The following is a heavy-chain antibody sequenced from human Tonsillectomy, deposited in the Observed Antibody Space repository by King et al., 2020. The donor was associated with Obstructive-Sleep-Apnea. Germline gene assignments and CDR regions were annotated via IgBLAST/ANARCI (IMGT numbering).Heavy chain of an antibody. J-gene: IGHJ4*02. CDR2: IYPGDSDT. V-gene: IGHV5-51*01. D-gene: IGHD4-17*01. CDR1: GYSFNSYW. CDR3: ARLTTLTSTYFDY. Sequence: LVQSGAEVKKTGESLKISCKGSGYSFNSYWIGWVRHMPGKGLEWMGIIYPGDSDTRYIPSFQGRVIISADKSISTAYLQRSSLKASDTAMYYCARLTTLTSTYFDYWGQGALVTVSS.